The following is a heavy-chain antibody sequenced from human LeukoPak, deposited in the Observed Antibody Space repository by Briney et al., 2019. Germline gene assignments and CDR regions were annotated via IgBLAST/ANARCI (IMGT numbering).Heavy chain of an antibody. Sequence: PSETLSLTCTVSGGSISSYYWSWIRQPPGKGLEWIGYIYTSGSTNYNPSLKSGVTISVDTSKNQFSLKLSSVTAADTAVYYCARTYYYDSSGYHDAFDIWGQGAMVSVSS. D-gene: IGHD3-22*01. CDR2: IYTSGST. CDR1: GGSISSYY. J-gene: IGHJ3*02. CDR3: ARTYYYDSSGYHDAFDI. V-gene: IGHV4-4*09.